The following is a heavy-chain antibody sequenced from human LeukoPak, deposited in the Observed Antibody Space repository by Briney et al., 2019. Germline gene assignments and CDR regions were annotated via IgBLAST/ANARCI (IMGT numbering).Heavy chain of an antibody. CDR1: GFVFDTYA. D-gene: IGHD3-10*01. CDR2: ISGSGVTT. J-gene: IGHJ3*01. CDR3: AKDLVGDWNALHV. V-gene: IGHV3-23*01. Sequence: GGSLRLSCAASGFVFDTYAMNWVRQAPGKGLEWVSLISGSGVTTDYSDSVKGRFTISRDNSKNTLYLQMNTLRADDTAVYWCAKDLVGDWNALHVWGRGTVGTVS.